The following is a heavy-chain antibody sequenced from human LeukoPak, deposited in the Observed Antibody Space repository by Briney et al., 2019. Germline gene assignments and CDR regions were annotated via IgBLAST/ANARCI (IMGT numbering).Heavy chain of an antibody. Sequence: SSQTLSLTCTVSGGSISSGDYYWSWIRQPPGKGLEWIGYIYYSGSTYYNPSLKSRVTISVDTSKNQFSLKLSSVTAADTAVYYCARQPEVLLWFGEPRGWFDPWGQGTLVTVSS. J-gene: IGHJ5*02. V-gene: IGHV4-30-4*01. CDR1: GGSISSGDYY. CDR3: ARQPEVLLWFGEPRGWFDP. D-gene: IGHD3-10*01. CDR2: IYYSGST.